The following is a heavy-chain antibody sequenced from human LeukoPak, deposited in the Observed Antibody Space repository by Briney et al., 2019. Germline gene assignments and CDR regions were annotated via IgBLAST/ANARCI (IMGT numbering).Heavy chain of an antibody. CDR3: AREGSPYGDYFDY. J-gene: IGHJ4*02. CDR2: IKQDGSEK. D-gene: IGHD4-17*01. V-gene: IGHV3-7*01. Sequence: PGGSLRLSCAASGFTFSSYWMSWVRQAPGKGLEWVANIKQDGSEKYYVDSVKGRFTISRDNAKNSLYLQMNSLRAEDTAVYYCAREGSPYGDYFDYCGQGTLVTVSS. CDR1: GFTFSSYW.